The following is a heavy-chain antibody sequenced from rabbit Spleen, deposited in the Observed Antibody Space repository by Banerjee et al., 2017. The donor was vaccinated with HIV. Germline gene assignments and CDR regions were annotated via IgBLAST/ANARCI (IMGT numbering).Heavy chain of an antibody. CDR2: IDTADGDS. Sequence: QSLEESGGDLVKPGASLTLTCTASGFSFSSSYYMCWVRQAPGKGLEWIAGIDTADGDSHYASWAKGRFTISKTSSTTVTLQMTSLTVADTATYFCAGRGSAYGYAYGLWGPGTLVTVS. J-gene: IGHJ4*01. CDR3: AGRGSAYGYAYGL. V-gene: IGHV1S40*01. D-gene: IGHD6-1*01. CDR1: GFSFSSSYY.